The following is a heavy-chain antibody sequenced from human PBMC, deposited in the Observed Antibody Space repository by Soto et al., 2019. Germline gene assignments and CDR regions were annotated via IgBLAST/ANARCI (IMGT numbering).Heavy chain of an antibody. CDR1: GGSISSSSYY. CDR2: IYYSGGT. D-gene: IGHD5-18*01. V-gene: IGHV4-39*01. Sequence: QLQLQESGPGLVKPSETLSLTCTVSGGSISSSSYYWGWIRQPPGKGLDWIVSIYYSGGTYYNPSLQRRVTISLDTDQIQRSLRLSSVTPPETAVYNCVGGRRLSGATAMWFPDYWGQGSLVTVSS. J-gene: IGHJ4*02. CDR3: VGGRRLSGATAMWFPDY.